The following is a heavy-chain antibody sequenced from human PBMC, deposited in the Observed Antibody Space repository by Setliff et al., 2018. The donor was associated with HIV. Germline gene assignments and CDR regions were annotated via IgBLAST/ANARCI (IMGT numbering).Heavy chain of an antibody. CDR3: ASRSYGSSDYYYYMDV. J-gene: IGHJ6*03. Sequence: ASVKVSCKASGYTFTGYYMHWVRQAPGQGLEWMGWISAYNGNTKYAQKLQGRVTMTTDTSTSTAYMELRSLRSDDTAVYYCASRSYGSSDYYYYMDVWGKGTTVTVSS. D-gene: IGHD5-18*01. CDR1: GYTFTGYY. V-gene: IGHV1-18*04. CDR2: ISAYNGNT.